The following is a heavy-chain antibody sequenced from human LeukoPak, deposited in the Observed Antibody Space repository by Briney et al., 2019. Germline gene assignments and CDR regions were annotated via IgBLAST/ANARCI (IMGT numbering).Heavy chain of an antibody. CDR1: GGSFTSYY. D-gene: IGHD6-25*01. CDR3: ARGPYSSDAGY. J-gene: IGHJ4*02. CDR2: ISHTGHT. Sequence: SETLPLTCAVYGGSFTSYYWSWIRQPPGKGLEWIGEISHTGHTNYNPSLKSRVTMSVETSKNQLSLILTSVTAADTAVYYCARGPYSSDAGYWGQGTLVTVSS. V-gene: IGHV4-34*01.